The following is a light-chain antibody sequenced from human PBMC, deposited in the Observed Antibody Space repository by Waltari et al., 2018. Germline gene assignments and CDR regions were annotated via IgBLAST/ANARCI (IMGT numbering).Light chain of an antibody. J-gene: IGLJ3*02. V-gene: IGLV1-47*01. Sequence: QSVLTQPPSASGPPGQRVRIPCSGSSSNLGSTYVYLYQQIPGTAPKLLIYKNDQRPSGVPDRFSGSKSGTSASLAISGLRSEDEADYFCASWDGSLSGRVFGGGTKLTVL. CDR3: ASWDGSLSGRV. CDR1: SSNLGSTY. CDR2: KND.